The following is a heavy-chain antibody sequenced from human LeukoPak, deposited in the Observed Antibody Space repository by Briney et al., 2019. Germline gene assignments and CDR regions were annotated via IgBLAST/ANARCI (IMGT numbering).Heavy chain of an antibody. D-gene: IGHD3-3*01. Sequence: GGSLRLSCAASGFTFSNAWMSWVRQAPGKGLEWVGRIKSKTDGGTTDYAAPVKGRFTISRDDSKNTLYLQMNSLKTEDTAVYYCTTLPQALTYYDFWSGYLSWYMDVWGKGTTVTVSS. CDR2: IKSKTDGGTT. CDR1: GFTFSNAW. J-gene: IGHJ6*03. CDR3: TTLPQALTYYDFWSGYLSWYMDV. V-gene: IGHV3-15*01.